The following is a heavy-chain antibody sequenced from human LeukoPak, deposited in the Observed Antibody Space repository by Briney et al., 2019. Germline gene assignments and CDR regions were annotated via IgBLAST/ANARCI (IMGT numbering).Heavy chain of an antibody. D-gene: IGHD6-19*01. CDR2: INHSGST. V-gene: IGHV4-34*01. Sequence: SETLSLTCAVYGGSFSGYYWSWIRQPPGKGLEWIGEINHSGSTNYNPSLKSRVTISVDTSKNQFSLKLSSVTAADTAVYYCARGEPSSGWYFLYNWFDPWGQGTLVTVSS. CDR3: ARGEPSSGWYFLYNWFDP. CDR1: GGSFSGYY. J-gene: IGHJ5*02.